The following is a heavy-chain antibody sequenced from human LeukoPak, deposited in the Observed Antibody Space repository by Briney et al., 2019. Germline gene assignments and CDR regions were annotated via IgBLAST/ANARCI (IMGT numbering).Heavy chain of an antibody. CDR2: ISYDGSNK. J-gene: IGHJ4*02. CDR1: GFTFSSYA. V-gene: IGHV3-30-3*01. Sequence: GGSLRLSCAASGFTFSSYAMHWVRQAPGKGLEWVAVISYDGSNKYYADSVKGRFTISRDNSKNTLYLQMNSLRAEDTAVYYCARISLVLRFLEWLGIDYWGQGTLVTVSS. CDR3: ARISLVLRFLEWLGIDY. D-gene: IGHD3-3*01.